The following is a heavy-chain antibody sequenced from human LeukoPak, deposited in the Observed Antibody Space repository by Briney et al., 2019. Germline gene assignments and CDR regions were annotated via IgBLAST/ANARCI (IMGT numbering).Heavy chain of an antibody. CDR3: ARLYYGSGTAEY. V-gene: IGHV5-51*01. D-gene: IGHD3-10*01. CDR2: IYPGDSDT. Sequence: GESLKISCKGSGYRFSSYWIVWVRQMPGKGLEWMGIIYPGDSDTRYSPSFQGQVTMSADSFISTAYLQWSSLKASDTAMYFCARLYYGSGTAEYWGQGTLVTVSS. J-gene: IGHJ4*02. CDR1: GYRFSSYW.